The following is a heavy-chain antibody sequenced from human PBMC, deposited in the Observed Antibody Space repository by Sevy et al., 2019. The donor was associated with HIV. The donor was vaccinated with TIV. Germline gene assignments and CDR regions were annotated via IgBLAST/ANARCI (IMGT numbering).Heavy chain of an antibody. Sequence: ASVKVSCKASGYTFTSYDINWVRQATGQGLEWMGWMNPNSGNTGYAQKFQGRVTMTRNTSISTAYMELSSLRSEDTAEYYCARDFGVVSVPYYYGMDVWGQGTTVTVSS. J-gene: IGHJ6*02. D-gene: IGHD3-3*01. CDR3: ARDFGVVSVPYYYGMDV. CDR2: MNPNSGNT. V-gene: IGHV1-8*01. CDR1: GYTFTSYD.